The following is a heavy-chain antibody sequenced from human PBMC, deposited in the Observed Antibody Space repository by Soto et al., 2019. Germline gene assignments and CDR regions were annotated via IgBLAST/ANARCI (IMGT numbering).Heavy chain of an antibody. CDR2: ISAYNGNT. CDR3: ARGRKSSSWYNWFDP. V-gene: IGHV1-18*03. D-gene: IGHD6-13*01. Sequence: ASVKVSCKASGYTFTSYGISWVRQAPGEGLEWMGWISAYNGNTNYARKLQGRVTMTTDTSTSKAYMELRSLRSDDMAVYYCARGRKSSSWYNWFDPWGQGTLVTVSS. J-gene: IGHJ5*02. CDR1: GYTFTSYG.